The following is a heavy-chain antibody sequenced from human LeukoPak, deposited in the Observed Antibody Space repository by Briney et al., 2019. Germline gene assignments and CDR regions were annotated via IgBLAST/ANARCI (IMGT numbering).Heavy chain of an antibody. CDR2: INPNSGGT. CDR3: ATEAASGGSWIALDY. CDR1: GYTFTGYY. D-gene: IGHD2-15*01. Sequence: ASVKVSCKASGYTFTGYYMHWVRQAPGQGREWMGWINPNSGGTNYAQKFQGRVTMTRDTSISTAYMELSRLRSDDTAVYYCATEAASGGSWIALDYWGQGTLVTVSS. V-gene: IGHV1-2*02. J-gene: IGHJ4*02.